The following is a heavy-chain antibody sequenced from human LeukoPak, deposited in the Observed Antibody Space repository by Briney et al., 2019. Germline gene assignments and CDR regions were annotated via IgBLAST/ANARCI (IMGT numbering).Heavy chain of an antibody. CDR1: GYTFTSYD. Sequence: GASVKVSCKASGYTFTSYDINWVRQATGQGLEWMGWMNPNSGNTGYAQKFQGRVTMTRNTSISTAYMELSSLRSEDTAVYYCARLIAGQYYYYYMDVWGKGTTVTVSS. D-gene: IGHD3-16*02. CDR3: ARLIAGQYYYYYMDV. CDR2: MNPNSGNT. V-gene: IGHV1-8*01. J-gene: IGHJ6*03.